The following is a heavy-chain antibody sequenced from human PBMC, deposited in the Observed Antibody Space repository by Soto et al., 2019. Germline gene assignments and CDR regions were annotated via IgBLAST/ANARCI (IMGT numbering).Heavy chain of an antibody. J-gene: IGHJ3*02. Sequence: PSETLSLTCAVYGGSFSGYYWSWIRQPPGKGLEWIGEINHSGSTNYNPSLKSRVTISVDTSKNQFSLKLSSVTAADTAVYYCARTKGYGGNPLSAFDIWGQGTMVTVSS. D-gene: IGHD4-17*01. V-gene: IGHV4-34*01. CDR1: GGSFSGYY. CDR3: ARTKGYGGNPLSAFDI. CDR2: INHSGST.